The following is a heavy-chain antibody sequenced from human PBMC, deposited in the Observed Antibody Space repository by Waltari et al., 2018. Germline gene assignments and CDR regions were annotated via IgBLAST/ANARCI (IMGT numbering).Heavy chain of an antibody. J-gene: IGHJ4*02. D-gene: IGHD2-2*01. CDR3: ARYCSSTSCYAGAVDY. V-gene: IGHV4-31*03. Sequence: QVQLQESGPGLVKPSQTLSLTCTVSGGSISSGGYYWSWIRQHPGKGLEWIGYIYYSGSTYYNPSLKSRFTISVDTSKNQFSLKLSSVTAADTAVYYCARYCSSTSCYAGAVDYWGQGTLVTVSS. CDR1: GGSISSGGYY. CDR2: IYYSGST.